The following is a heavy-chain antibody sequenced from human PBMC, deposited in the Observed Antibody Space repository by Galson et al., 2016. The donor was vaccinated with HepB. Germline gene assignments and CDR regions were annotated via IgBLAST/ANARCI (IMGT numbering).Heavy chain of an antibody. Sequence: SLRLSCAASKFTFSTCAMSWVRQAPGKGLEWVSSISGSGDKTFHAESVKGRFTISRDNSRDTLFLQMNSLTVDDTAVYYCAKDAKRMTSGNGGTYDSWG. D-gene: IGHD4-23*01. CDR1: KFTFSTCA. CDR3: AKDAKRMTSGNGGTYDS. V-gene: IGHV3-23*01. J-gene: IGHJ5*01. CDR2: ISGSGDKT.